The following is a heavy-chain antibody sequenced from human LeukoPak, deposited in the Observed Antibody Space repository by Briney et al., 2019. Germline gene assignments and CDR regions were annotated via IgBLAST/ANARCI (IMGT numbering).Heavy chain of an antibody. J-gene: IGHJ4*02. Sequence: PGGSLRLSCAASGFTFSGYAMSWVRQAPGKGLEWVSAIVGGGRSTFYADSVKGRFTISRDNSRNTVFLQMNGLRAEDTAMYFCAKARLSTGWAYNDYWGQGTLDTVSS. CDR3: AKARLSTGWAYNDY. D-gene: IGHD6-19*01. V-gene: IGHV3-23*01. CDR2: IVGGGRST. CDR1: GFTFSGYA.